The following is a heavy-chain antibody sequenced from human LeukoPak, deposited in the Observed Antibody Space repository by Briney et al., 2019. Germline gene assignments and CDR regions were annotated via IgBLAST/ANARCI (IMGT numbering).Heavy chain of an antibody. J-gene: IGHJ4*02. CDR1: GSTFSSYG. D-gene: IGHD1-14*01. CDR3: AKARPQPQLTGPGHYYFDY. Sequence: PGGSLRLSCAASGSTFSSYGMHWVRQAPGKGLEWVSTISSSGGSTYYADSVKGRFTISRDNSKNTLYLQMNSLRAEDTAVYYCAKARPQPQLTGPGHYYFDYWGQGTLVTVSS. CDR2: ISSSGGST. V-gene: IGHV3-23*01.